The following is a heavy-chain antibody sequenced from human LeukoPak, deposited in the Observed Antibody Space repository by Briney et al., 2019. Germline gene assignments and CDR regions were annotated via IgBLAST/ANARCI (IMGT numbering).Heavy chain of an antibody. D-gene: IGHD3-22*01. CDR2: IYPGDSDT. V-gene: IGHV5-51*01. CDR3: ARAHYYDSSGYYGHFDY. Sequence: GEPLKISCKGSGYSFPSYWIGWVRQMSGKGLEWMGIIYPGDSDTRYSPSFQGQVTISADKSISTAYLQWSSLKASDTAMYYCARAHYYDSSGYYGHFDYWGQGTLVTVSS. CDR1: GYSFPSYW. J-gene: IGHJ4*02.